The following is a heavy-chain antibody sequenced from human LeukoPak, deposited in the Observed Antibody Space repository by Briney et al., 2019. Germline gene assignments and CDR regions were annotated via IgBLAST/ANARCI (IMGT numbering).Heavy chain of an antibody. D-gene: IGHD6-19*01. J-gene: IGHJ3*01. V-gene: IGHV3-30*04. CDR1: GFTFSSYA. Sequence: PGGSLRLSCAASGFTFSSYAMHWVRQAPGKGLEWVAVISFDGSNKYYADSVKGRFTISRDNSKNTLYLQMNSLRAEDTAVYYCACSGRGPFDAWGQGTMVTVSS. CDR3: ACSGRGPFDA. CDR2: ISFDGSNK.